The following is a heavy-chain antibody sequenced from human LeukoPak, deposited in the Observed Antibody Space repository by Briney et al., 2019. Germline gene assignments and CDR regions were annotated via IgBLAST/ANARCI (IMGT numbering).Heavy chain of an antibody. CDR2: INGAETTT. CDR3: AREGEPYISTGGSDY. CDR1: GFTFSSYW. J-gene: IGHJ4*02. V-gene: IGHV3-74*01. Sequence: GGSLRLSCAASGFTFSSYWMHWVRQAPGKGLVWVSRINGAETTTTYADSVRGRFTISRDNAKNTLYLQMNGLRAKDTAVYYCAREGEPYISTGGSDYWGQGTLVTVSS. D-gene: IGHD1-14*01.